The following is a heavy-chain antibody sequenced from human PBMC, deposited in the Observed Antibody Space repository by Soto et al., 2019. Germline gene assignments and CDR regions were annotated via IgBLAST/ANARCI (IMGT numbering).Heavy chain of an antibody. Sequence: SETLSLTCAVSGGSISTINWWTWVRQPPGKGLDWIGEIYQTGSTSYNPSLESRVTISIDKSKNQFSLKLRSVTAADTAAYYCARVSSSSAFGMDVWGQGTTVTVSS. CDR1: GGSISTINW. CDR2: IYQTGST. D-gene: IGHD6-6*01. J-gene: IGHJ6*02. CDR3: ARVSSSSAFGMDV. V-gene: IGHV4-4*02.